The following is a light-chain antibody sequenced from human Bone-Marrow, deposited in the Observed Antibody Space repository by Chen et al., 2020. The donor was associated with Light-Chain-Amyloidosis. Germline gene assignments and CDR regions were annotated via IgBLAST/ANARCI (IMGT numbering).Light chain of an antibody. CDR1: QTISSNY. V-gene: IGKV3-20*01. J-gene: IGKJ4*01. Sequence: DIVLTQSPGTLSLSPGEGANLSCRASQTISSNYLTWYQQKFGQAPRLLIYGSYSRATGIPDRFTGSGSGTDFTHTINRLEPEDFAMYYCQQYGTSPLTFGGGTKVEIK. CDR2: GSY. CDR3: QQYGTSPLT.